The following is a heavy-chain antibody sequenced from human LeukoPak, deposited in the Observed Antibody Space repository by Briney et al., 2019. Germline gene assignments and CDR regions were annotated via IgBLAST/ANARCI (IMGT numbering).Heavy chain of an antibody. V-gene: IGHV1-69*01. CDR1: GGTFSSYA. J-gene: IGHJ4*02. CDR3: ARDLDGGSGSYSFDY. D-gene: IGHD3-10*01. CDR2: IIPIFGTA. Sequence: GASVKVSCKASGGTFSSYAISWVRQAPGQGLEWMGGIIPIFGTANYAQKFQGRVTITADESTSTAYMELSSLRSEDTAVYYCARDLDGGSGSYSFDYWGQGTLVTVSS.